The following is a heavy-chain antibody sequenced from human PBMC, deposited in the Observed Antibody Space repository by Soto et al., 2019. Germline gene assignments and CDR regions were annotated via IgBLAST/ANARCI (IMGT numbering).Heavy chain of an antibody. CDR2: IYYSGST. D-gene: IGHD1-26*01. CDR3: ARHWYSGSYYAYYYYGMDV. V-gene: IGHV4-39*01. CDR1: GGSISSSSYY. J-gene: IGHJ6*02. Sequence: PSETLSLTCTVSGGSISSSSYYWGWIRQPPGKGLEWIGSIYYSGSTYYNPSLKSRVTISVDTSKNQFSLKLSSVTAADTAVYNCARHWYSGSYYAYYYYGMDVWGQGTTVTVSS.